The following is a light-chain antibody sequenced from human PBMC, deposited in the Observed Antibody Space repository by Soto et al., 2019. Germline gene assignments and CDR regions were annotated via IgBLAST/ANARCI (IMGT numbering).Light chain of an antibody. J-gene: IGLJ2*01. V-gene: IGLV2-14*01. CDR2: EVT. CDR3: SSYRRTTFPHVV. Sequence: QSALTQPASVSGSPGQSITIYCTGTSSDIGADDFVSWYQHHPDKTPKLIIFEVTYRPTGISHRFSASKSGNTASLTISGLEAEDEAFYYCSSYRRTTFPHVVFGGGTQLTVL. CDR1: SSDIGADDF.